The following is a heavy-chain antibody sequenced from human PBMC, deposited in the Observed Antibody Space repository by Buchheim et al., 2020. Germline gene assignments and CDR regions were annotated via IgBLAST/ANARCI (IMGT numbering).Heavy chain of an antibody. V-gene: IGHV3-74*01. CDR3: GRDYGDTSSYYYGMDV. CDR1: GFTFNTYW. CDR2: INSEGNRT. Sequence: EVQLVESGGGLVQPGGSLRLSCVASGFTFNTYWMHWVRQVPGKGLVWVARINSEGNRTSHADSVKGRFTISRDNAKNSLYLQMNSLTVEDTAVDYCGRDYGDTSSYYYGMDVWGQGTT. D-gene: IGHD5-18*01. J-gene: IGHJ6*02.